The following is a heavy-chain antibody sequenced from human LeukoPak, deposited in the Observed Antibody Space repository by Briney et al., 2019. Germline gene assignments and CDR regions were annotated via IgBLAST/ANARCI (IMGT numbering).Heavy chain of an antibody. V-gene: IGHV4-30-2*01. J-gene: IGHJ4*02. CDR2: IYHSGST. Sequence: SETLSLTCAVSGGSISSGGYSWSWIRQPPGKGLEWIGYIYHSGSTYYNPSLKSRVTISVDRSKNQFSLKLSSVTAADTAVYYCARGQDFDYWGQGTLVTVSS. CDR3: ARGQDFDY. CDR1: GGSISSGGYS.